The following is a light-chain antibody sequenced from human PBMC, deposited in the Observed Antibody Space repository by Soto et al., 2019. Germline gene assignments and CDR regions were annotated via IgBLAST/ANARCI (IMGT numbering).Light chain of an antibody. Sequence: DIQLAQSPSTLSASVVDRVTITCRASQSIDNWLAWYQQKPGRAPNILIDKASFLESGVPSRFSGRGSGTEFTLTISSLQSDDFATYYCHRLRTFGRGTKVEIK. J-gene: IGKJ1*01. CDR2: KAS. CDR1: QSIDNW. CDR3: HRLRT. V-gene: IGKV1-5*03.